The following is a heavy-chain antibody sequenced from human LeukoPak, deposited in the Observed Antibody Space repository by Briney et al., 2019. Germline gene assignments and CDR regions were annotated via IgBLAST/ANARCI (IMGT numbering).Heavy chain of an antibody. J-gene: IGHJ3*02. CDR2: ISSSSSYI. V-gene: IGHV3-21*01. CDR3: ARGPPVLGYCSGGSCYSDAFDI. Sequence: GGSLRLTCAASGFTFSSYSMNWVRQAPGKGLEWVSSISSSSSYIYYADSVKGRFTISRDNAKNSLYLQMSSLRAEDTAVYYCARGPPVLGYCSGGSCYSDAFDIWGQGTMVTVSS. D-gene: IGHD2-15*01. CDR1: GFTFSSYS.